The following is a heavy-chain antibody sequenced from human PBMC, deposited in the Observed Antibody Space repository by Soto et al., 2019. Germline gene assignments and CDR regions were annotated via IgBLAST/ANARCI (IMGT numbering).Heavy chain of an antibody. V-gene: IGHV6-1*01. CDR3: ARDRCPGIAAAGNWFDP. J-gene: IGHJ5*02. CDR1: GDSVSSNSAA. CDR2: TYYRSKWYN. D-gene: IGHD6-13*01. Sequence: SQTLSLTCAISGDSVSSNSAAWNWIRQSPSRGLEWLGRTYYRSKWYNDYAVSVKSRITINPDTSKNQFSLQLNSVTPEDTAVYYCARDRCPGIAAAGNWFDPWGQGTLVTVSS.